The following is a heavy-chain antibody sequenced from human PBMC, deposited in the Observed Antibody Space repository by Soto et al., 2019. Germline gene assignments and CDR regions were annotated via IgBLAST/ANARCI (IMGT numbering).Heavy chain of an antibody. Sequence: EVQLVESGGGLVQSGGSLRLSCVASGFSFSRYWMSWVRQAPGKGLERVANIKRDGSEKYYVDSVKGRFTISRDNAKNSLQLKLNSMRVEYTPGYYWGRIDTTVGVYWYFALWGRGTLVTVSS. CDR3: GRIDTTVGVYWYFAL. D-gene: IGHD1-1*01. CDR1: GFSFSRYW. J-gene: IGHJ2*01. V-gene: IGHV3-7*01. CDR2: IKRDGSEK.